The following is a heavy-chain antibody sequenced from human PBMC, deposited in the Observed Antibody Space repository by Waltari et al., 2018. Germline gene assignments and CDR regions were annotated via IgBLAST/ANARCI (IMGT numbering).Heavy chain of an antibody. CDR3: ARAWFNSGFDY. CDR1: GYAFTGYY. D-gene: IGHD1-26*01. V-gene: IGHV1-2*04. Sequence: QVQLVQSGAEVKKPGASVKVSCKASGYAFTGYYMHWVRQAPGQGLEWMGWINPNSGGTNYAQKFQGWVTMTRDTSISTAYMELGWLGSEDTAIYYCARAWFNSGFDYWGQGSLVAVSS. J-gene: IGHJ4*02. CDR2: INPNSGGT.